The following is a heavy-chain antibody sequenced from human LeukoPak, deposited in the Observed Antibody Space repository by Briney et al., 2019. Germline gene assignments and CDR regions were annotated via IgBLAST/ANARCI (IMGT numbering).Heavy chain of an antibody. CDR3: AKDHYYDSSNWFDP. D-gene: IGHD3-22*01. V-gene: IGHV3-23*01. CDR2: ISGSGGST. Sequence: GGSLRLSCAASGFTFSSYSMNWVRQAPGKGLEWVSAISGSGGSTYYADSVKGRFTISRDNSKNTLYLQMNSLRAEDTAVYYCAKDHYYDSSNWFDPWGQGTLVTVSS. J-gene: IGHJ5*02. CDR1: GFTFSSYS.